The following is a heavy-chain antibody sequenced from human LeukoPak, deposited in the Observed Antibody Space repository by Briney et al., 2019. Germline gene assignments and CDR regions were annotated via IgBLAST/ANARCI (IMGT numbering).Heavy chain of an antibody. D-gene: IGHD2-2*02. CDR1: GFTFGDYA. V-gene: IGHV3-49*04. CDR3: TSCSSISCYTFDFDY. Sequence: GGSLRLPCTASGFTFGDYAMSWVRQAPGKGLEWVGFIRSKAYGGTTEYAASVKGRSTISRDDSKSIAYLQMNSLKTEDTAVYYCTSCSSISCYTFDFDYWGQGTLVTVSS. J-gene: IGHJ4*02. CDR2: IRSKAYGGTT.